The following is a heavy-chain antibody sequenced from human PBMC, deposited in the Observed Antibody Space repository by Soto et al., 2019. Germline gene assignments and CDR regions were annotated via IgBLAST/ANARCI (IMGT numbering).Heavy chain of an antibody. V-gene: IGHV6-1*01. CDR3: ARDSSSWRYYYYYGMDV. Sequence: SQTLSLTCAISGDSVSSNSVAWNWIRQSPSRGLEWLGRTYYRSKWYNDYAVSVKSRITINPDTSKNQFSLQLNSVTPEDTAVYYCARDSSSWRYYYYYGMDVWGQGTTVTAP. J-gene: IGHJ6*02. D-gene: IGHD6-13*01. CDR1: GDSVSSNSVA. CDR2: TYYRSKWYN.